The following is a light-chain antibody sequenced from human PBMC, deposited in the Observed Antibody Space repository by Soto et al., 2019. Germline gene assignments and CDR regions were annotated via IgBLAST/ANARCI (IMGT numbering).Light chain of an antibody. J-gene: IGKJ2*01. V-gene: IGKV3-20*01. CDR3: QQYGSTPHT. CDR1: QSVSSSY. CDR2: GAS. Sequence: EIVLTQSPGTLSLSPGERATLSCRASQSVSSSYLAWYQEKPGQAPRLLISGASNRATGIPDRFSGYGSGTDFTLPISRLEPEDFAVYYCQQYGSTPHTFGQGTKLEIK.